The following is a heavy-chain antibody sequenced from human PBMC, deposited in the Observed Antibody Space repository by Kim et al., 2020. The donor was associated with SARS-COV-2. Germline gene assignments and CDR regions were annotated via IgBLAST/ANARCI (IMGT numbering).Heavy chain of an antibody. D-gene: IGHD4-17*01. CDR2: ISGDGGDT. CDR1: GFTFVDYA. CDR3: AKDWRGAVSGFDP. Sequence: GGSLRLSCAASGFTFVDYAMHWVRQTLGKGLEWVSLISGDGGDTFYADSAKGRFTISRDNSKASLYLQMNSLRTEDTALYFCAKDWRGAVSGFDPWGQGTLVTVSS. V-gene: IGHV3-43*02. J-gene: IGHJ5*02.